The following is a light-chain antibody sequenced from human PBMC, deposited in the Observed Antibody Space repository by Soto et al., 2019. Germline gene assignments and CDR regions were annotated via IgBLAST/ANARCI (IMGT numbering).Light chain of an antibody. CDR1: SSDIGRYDY. Sequence: QSALTQPASMSGSPGQSITISCTGTSSDIGRYDYVSWYQQLPGKAPKLMIYRVINRPSGVSDRFSGSKSGNTASLTVSGLQAEDEGDYYCCSYGGGNNFYVFGTGTKVTVL. CDR2: RVI. V-gene: IGLV2-14*03. CDR3: CSYGGGNNFYV. J-gene: IGLJ1*01.